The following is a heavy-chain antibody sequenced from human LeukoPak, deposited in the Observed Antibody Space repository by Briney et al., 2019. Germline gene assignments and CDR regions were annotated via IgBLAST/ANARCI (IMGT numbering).Heavy chain of an antibody. CDR2: INHSGST. CDR3: ASSYSSGWYRGSFDY. V-gene: IGHV4-34*01. J-gene: IGHJ4*02. Sequence: PSETLSLTCAVYGGPFSGYYWSWIRQPPGKGLEWIGEINHSGSTNYNPSLKSRVTISVDTSKNQFSLKLSSVTAADTAVYYCASSYSSGWYRGSFDYWGQGTLVTVSS. CDR1: GGPFSGYY. D-gene: IGHD6-19*01.